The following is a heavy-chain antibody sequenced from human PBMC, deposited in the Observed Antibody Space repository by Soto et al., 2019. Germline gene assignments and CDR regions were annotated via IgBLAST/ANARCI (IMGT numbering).Heavy chain of an antibody. D-gene: IGHD3-16*01. V-gene: IGHV3-23*01. CDR3: AKTETVNDYYDAFDY. CDR2: ISGGGGSR. CDR1: GFSCAGSA. Sequence: GGSLRPSCAASGFSCAGSAMTWLRLAPVKGRAWVASISGGGGSRYYTDSVKGRFSISRYNSNRVVYLQMGSLTAGDTAVYYCAKTETVNDYYDAFDYWGHGSRFTVS. J-gene: IGHJ4*01.